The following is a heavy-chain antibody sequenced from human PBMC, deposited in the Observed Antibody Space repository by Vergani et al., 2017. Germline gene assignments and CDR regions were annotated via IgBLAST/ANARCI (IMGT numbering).Heavy chain of an antibody. D-gene: IGHD4-23*01. V-gene: IGHV3-30-3*01. CDR3: ARDPSRWYYFDY. Sequence: QVQRGEGGGGGVQPGRSLRLSCAASGFTFSSYAMHWVRQAPGKGLEWVAVISYDGSNKYYADSVKGRFTISRDNSKNTLYLQMNSLRAEDTAVYYCARDPSRWYYFDYWGQGTLVTVSS. J-gene: IGHJ4*02. CDR2: ISYDGSNK. CDR1: GFTFSSYA.